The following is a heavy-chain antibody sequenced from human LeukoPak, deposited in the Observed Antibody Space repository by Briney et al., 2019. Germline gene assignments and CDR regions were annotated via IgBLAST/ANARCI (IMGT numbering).Heavy chain of an antibody. CDR1: GFTFSNAW. V-gene: IGHV4-4*02. CDR2: IYHSGST. J-gene: IGHJ4*02. D-gene: IGHD1-20*01. CDR3: ARDVITGIEGHYFDY. Sequence: GSLRLSCAASGFTFSNAWMSWVRQPPGKGLEWIGEIYHSGSTNYNPSLKSRVTISVDTSKNQFSLKLSSVTAADTAVYYCARDVITGIEGHYFDYWGQGTLVTVSS.